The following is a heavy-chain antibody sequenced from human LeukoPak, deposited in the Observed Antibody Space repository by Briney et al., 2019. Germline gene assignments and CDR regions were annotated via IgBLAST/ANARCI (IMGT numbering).Heavy chain of an antibody. Sequence: PGGSLRLSCAASEFTVKSNYMSWVRQIPGKGLEWVSVIYSGGSTHYADPVKGRFTISRDKSKNTLYLQMNSLRAEDTAVYYCARVGQQLGYYFDYWGQGTLVTVSS. CDR2: IYSGGST. CDR1: EFTVKSNY. J-gene: IGHJ4*02. V-gene: IGHV3-53*01. CDR3: ARVGQQLGYYFDY. D-gene: IGHD6-13*01.